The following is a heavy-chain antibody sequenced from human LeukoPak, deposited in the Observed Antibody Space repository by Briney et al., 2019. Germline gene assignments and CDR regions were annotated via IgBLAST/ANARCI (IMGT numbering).Heavy chain of an antibody. CDR2: ITSNGGGT. CDR3: ARGGQGTSCFDC. Sequence: GGSLRLSCAASGFTFSAYSMQWVRQAPGKGLECVSAITSNGGGTYYADSVKGRFTISRDNSKNTVYLQMGSLRPEDMGVYYCARGGQGTSCFDCWGQGTPVTVSS. CDR1: GFTFSAYS. D-gene: IGHD2-2*01. J-gene: IGHJ4*02. V-gene: IGHV3-64*02.